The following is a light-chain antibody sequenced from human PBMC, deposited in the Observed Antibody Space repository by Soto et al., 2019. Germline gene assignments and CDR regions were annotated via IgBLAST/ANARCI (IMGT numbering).Light chain of an antibody. J-gene: IGLJ3*02. CDR2: EGS. Sequence: QSALTQPASVSGSPGQSITISCTGTSSDVGSYNLVSWYQQHPGEAPKLMIYEGSKRPSGVSNRFSGSKSGNTASLTISGLQTEDEADYYCCSYAASSTFVFGGGTKVTVL. CDR3: CSYAASSTFV. CDR1: SSDVGSYNL. V-gene: IGLV2-23*03.